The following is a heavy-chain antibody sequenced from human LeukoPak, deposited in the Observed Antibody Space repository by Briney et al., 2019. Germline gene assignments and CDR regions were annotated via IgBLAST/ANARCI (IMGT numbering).Heavy chain of an antibody. CDR2: IYYSGST. CDR1: GGSISSYY. CDR3: PGAPPRWRSYGSYYYYMDV. Sequence: SETLSLTCTVSGGSISSYYWSWIRQPPGKGLEWIGYIYYSGSTNYNPSLKSRVTISVDTSKNPFSLKLSSVTAAHTAVYYCPGAPPRWRSYGSYYYYMDVWGKGTTVTVAS. V-gene: IGHV4-59*01. D-gene: IGHD5-18*01. J-gene: IGHJ6*03.